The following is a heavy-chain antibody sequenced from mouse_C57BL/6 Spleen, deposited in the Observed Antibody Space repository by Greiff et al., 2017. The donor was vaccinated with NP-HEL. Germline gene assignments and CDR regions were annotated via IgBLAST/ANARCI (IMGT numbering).Heavy chain of an antibody. CDR3: VFITTVVDWYFDV. CDR1: GFTFTDYY. V-gene: IGHV1-36*01. D-gene: IGHD1-1*01. CDR2: VYPYNGGT. Sequence: VQLQQSGPVLVKPGPSVKISCKASGFTFTDYYMHWVKQSHGKSLEWIGLVYPYNGGTSYNQKFKGKATLTVDTSSSTAYMELNSLTSEDSAVYYCVFITTVVDWYFDVWGTGTTVTVSS. J-gene: IGHJ1*03.